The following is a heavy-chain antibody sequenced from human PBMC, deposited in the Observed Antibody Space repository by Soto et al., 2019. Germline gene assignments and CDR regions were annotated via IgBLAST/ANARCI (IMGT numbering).Heavy chain of an antibody. Sequence: SETLSLTCAVSGYFISSGYYWGWIRQPPGKGLEWLGTTYYGASSYYNPSLRSRITILLDASTNQLSLKLSSVTAADTAVYFCVRVAGSASWYETDSWGQGILVTVSS. CDR1: GYFISSGYY. J-gene: IGHJ4*02. D-gene: IGHD6-13*01. CDR2: TYYGASS. V-gene: IGHV4-38-2*01. CDR3: VRVAGSASWYETDS.